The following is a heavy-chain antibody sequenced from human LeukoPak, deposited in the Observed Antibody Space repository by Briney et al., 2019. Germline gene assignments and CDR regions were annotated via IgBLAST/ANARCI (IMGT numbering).Heavy chain of an antibody. D-gene: IGHD3-10*01. CDR3: ARGRSVYGSGSYSDY. CDR2: MSYDGNFT. J-gene: IGHJ4*02. V-gene: IGHV3-30*04. Sequence: GGSLRLSCAASGFTFKRYAMHWVRQAPGKGLEWVTIMSYDGNFTYYSDSVKGRFTISRDNSNDTLYLQMSSLRADDTAIYYCARGRSVYGSGSYSDYWGQGTLVTVSS. CDR1: GFTFKRYA.